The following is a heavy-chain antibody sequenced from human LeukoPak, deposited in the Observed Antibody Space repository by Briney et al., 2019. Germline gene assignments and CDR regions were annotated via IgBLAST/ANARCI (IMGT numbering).Heavy chain of an antibody. V-gene: IGHV1-69*13. CDR1: GGTFSSYA. Sequence: SVKVSCKASGGTFSSYAISWVRHAPGQGLEWMGGIIPIFGTANYAQKFQGRVTITADESTSTAYMELSSLRCEDTAVYYCAREGYDYSKPDYWGQGTLVTVSS. D-gene: IGHD4-11*01. CDR3: AREGYDYSKPDY. J-gene: IGHJ4*02. CDR2: IIPIFGTA.